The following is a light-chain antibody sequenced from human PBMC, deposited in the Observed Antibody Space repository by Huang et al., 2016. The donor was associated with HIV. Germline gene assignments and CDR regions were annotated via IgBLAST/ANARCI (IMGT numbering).Light chain of an antibody. Sequence: EIVMTQSPATLSVSPGERATLSCRASQSVSGGLAWYQQKPGQIPRLLIYVASTRAAGIPARFSGTRSGTEFTLTISSLQSEDFAVYYCQQYNKWPLTFGQGSKLEIK. J-gene: IGKJ2*01. V-gene: IGKV3-15*01. CDR1: QSVSGG. CDR3: QQYNKWPLT. CDR2: VAS.